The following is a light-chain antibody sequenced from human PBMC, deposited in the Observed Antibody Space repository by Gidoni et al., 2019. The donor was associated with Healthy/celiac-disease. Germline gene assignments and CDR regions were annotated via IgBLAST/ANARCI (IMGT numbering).Light chain of an antibody. CDR3: QQYNNWPPSIT. V-gene: IGKV3-15*01. CDR1: QSVSSD. J-gene: IGKJ5*01. CDR2: GAS. Sequence: EIVMTQSPATLSVSPGERATLSCRASQSVSSDLAWYQQKPGQAPRLLIDGASTRAPGIPASFSGSWSGTEFTLPISSLQSEDFAVYYCQQYNNWPPSITFGQGTRLEIK.